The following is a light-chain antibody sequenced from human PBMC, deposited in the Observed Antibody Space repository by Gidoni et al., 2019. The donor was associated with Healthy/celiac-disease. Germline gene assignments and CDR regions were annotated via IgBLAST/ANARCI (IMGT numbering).Light chain of an antibody. V-gene: IGKV1-27*01. CDR3: QKYNSAPLT. J-gene: IGKJ4*01. CDR2: AAS. Sequence: DIQMTQSPSSLSASVGDRVTITCRASQGISNYLAWYQQKPGKVPKLLIYAASTLQSGVPSRLSGSGYGTDFTLTIRSMQHEDVATYYCQKYNSAPLTFGGGTKVEIK. CDR1: QGISNY.